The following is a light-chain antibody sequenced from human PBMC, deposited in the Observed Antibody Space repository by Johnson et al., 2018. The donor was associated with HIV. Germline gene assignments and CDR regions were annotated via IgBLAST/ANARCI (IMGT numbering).Light chain of an antibody. CDR1: SSNIGNNY. J-gene: IGLJ1*01. Sequence: QSVLTQPPSVSAAPGQKVTISCSGSSSNIGNNYVSWYQQLPGTAPKLLIYEKNKRPSGIPDRFSASKSGTSAILDITGLQTGDEADYYCGTWDNSLGAHYVFGIGTKLTVL. CDR2: EKN. CDR3: GTWDNSLGAHYV. V-gene: IGLV1-51*02.